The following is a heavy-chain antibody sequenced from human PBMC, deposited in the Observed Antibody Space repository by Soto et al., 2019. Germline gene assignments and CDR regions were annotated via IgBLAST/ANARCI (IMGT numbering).Heavy chain of an antibody. CDR1: GGTFSSYA. D-gene: IGHD2-15*01. V-gene: IGHV1-69*12. J-gene: IGHJ3*02. CDR3: ARDRGIIHASDAFDI. Sequence: QVQLVQSGAEVKKPGSSVKVSCKASGGTFSSYAISWVRQAPGQGLEWMGGIIPIFGTANYAQKFQGRVTIXXEXSXXTAYRELSSLRSEDTAVYYCARDRGIIHASDAFDIWGQGTMVTVSS. CDR2: IIPIFGTA.